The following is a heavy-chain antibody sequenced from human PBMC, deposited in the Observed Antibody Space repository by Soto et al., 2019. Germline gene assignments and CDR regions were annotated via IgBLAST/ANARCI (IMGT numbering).Heavy chain of an antibody. J-gene: IGHJ4*02. CDR2: ISSSGSTI. D-gene: IGHD6-6*01. CDR3: ASTRAFEYSSSSQVGY. V-gene: IGHV3-11*01. CDR1: GFTFSDYY. Sequence: QVQLVESGGGLVQPGGSLRLSCAASGFTFSDYYMSWIRQAPGKGLEWVSYISSSGSTIYYADSVKGRFTISRDNAKNSLYLQMNSLRAEDTAVYYCASTRAFEYSSSSQVGYWGQGTLVTVSS.